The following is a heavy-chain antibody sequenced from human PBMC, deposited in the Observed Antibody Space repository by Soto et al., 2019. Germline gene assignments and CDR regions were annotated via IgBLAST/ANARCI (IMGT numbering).Heavy chain of an antibody. D-gene: IGHD1-20*01. CDR3: ATSNWNFFDY. Sequence: QVQLVESGGGVVQPGGSLRLSCTASGFTFSSYGMHWVRQAPGKGLEWVAVIWNDGSNKLYPDSVKGRFTISRDNSKNTLFLQMNSLRAEDTAVYYCATSNWNFFDYWGQGTLVTVSS. CDR1: GFTFSSYG. CDR2: IWNDGSNK. J-gene: IGHJ4*02. V-gene: IGHV3-33*03.